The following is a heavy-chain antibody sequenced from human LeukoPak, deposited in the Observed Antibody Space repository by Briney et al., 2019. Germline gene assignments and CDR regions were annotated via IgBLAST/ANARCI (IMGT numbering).Heavy chain of an antibody. CDR2: INPNSGGT. CDR1: GYTFTDYY. D-gene: IGHD6-13*01. V-gene: IGHV1-2*02. J-gene: IGHJ6*02. CDR3: ARDRSSSRFGYYYYGMDV. Sequence: ASVKVSCKASGYTFTDYYMHWVRQAPGQGLEWMGWINPNSGGTNYAQKFQGRVTMTRDTSISTAYMELSRLRSDDTAVYYCARDRSSSRFGYYYYGMDVWGQGTTVTVSS.